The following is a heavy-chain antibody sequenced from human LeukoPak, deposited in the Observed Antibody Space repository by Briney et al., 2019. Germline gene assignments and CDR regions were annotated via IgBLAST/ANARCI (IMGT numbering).Heavy chain of an antibody. CDR1: GFTFSSYS. D-gene: IGHD6-19*01. V-gene: IGHV3-23*01. J-gene: IGHJ1*01. CDR2: ISGSGDST. Sequence: GGSLRLSCAASGFTFSSYSMDWVRQAPGKGLEWVSAISGSGDSTYYADSVEGRFTISRDNSKNTLYLQMNSLRAEDTAVYYCAKGGPVAADPRYFQHWGQGTLVTVSS. CDR3: AKGGPVAADPRYFQH.